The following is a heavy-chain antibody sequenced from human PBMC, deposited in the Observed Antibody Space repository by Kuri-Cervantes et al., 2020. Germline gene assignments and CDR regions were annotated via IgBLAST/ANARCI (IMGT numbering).Heavy chain of an antibody. CDR3: ARGFPSTPGERSWFYYYYGMDV. D-gene: IGHD3-16*01. Sequence: ASVKVSCKASGYTFTSYAMHWVRQAPGQRLEWMGWINAGNGNTKYSQKFQGRVTITRDTSASTAYMELSSLRSEDTAVHCCARGFPSTPGERSWFYYYYGMDVWGQGTTVTVSS. V-gene: IGHV1-3*01. J-gene: IGHJ6*02. CDR1: GYTFTSYA. CDR2: INAGNGNT.